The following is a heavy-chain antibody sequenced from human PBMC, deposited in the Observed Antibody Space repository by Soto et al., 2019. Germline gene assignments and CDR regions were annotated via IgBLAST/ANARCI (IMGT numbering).Heavy chain of an antibody. V-gene: IGHV1-2*02. CDR2: INPNSGGT. D-gene: IGHD2-8*01. J-gene: IGHJ4*02. CDR3: ARESGYCTNGVCYGFDY. Sequence: SVKVSCKASGYTFTGYYMHWVRQAPGQGLEWMGWINPNSGGTNYAQKFQGRVTMTRDTSISTAYMELSRLRSDDTAVYYCARESGYCTNGVCYGFDYWGQGTLVTVSS. CDR1: GYTFTGYY.